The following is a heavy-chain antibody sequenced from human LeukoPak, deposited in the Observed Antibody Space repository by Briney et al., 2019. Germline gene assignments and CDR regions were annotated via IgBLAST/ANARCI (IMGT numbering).Heavy chain of an antibody. V-gene: IGHV4-59*08. J-gene: IGHJ4*02. CDR2: VHYSGST. CDR3: ARSPPLYGDYAQYYFDY. D-gene: IGHD4-17*01. Sequence: SETLSLTCSVSGVSISAYYWSWIRQPPGKGLEWIGYVHYSGSTNYNPSLKSRVTTSLDTSKNQFSLKVSSVTAADTAVYYCARSPPLYGDYAQYYFDYWGQGTLVTVSS. CDR1: GVSISAYY.